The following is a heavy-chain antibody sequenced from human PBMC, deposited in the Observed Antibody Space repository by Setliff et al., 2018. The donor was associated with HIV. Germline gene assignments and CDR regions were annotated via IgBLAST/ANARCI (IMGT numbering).Heavy chain of an antibody. Sequence: ASVKVSCKASGYTFTSYYMHWVRQAPGQGLEWMGLINPSGGSTSYAQKFQGRVTMTRDTSTSTVYLNMSSLRSEDTAVYYCARARYYDYIWGSYPHFDYWGQGTLVTVSS. CDR1: GYTFTSYY. CDR2: INPSGGST. CDR3: ARARYYDYIWGSYPHFDY. D-gene: IGHD3-16*02. V-gene: IGHV1-46*01. J-gene: IGHJ4*02.